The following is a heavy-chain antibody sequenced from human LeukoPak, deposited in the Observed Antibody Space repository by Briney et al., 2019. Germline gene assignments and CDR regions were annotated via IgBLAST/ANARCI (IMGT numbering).Heavy chain of an antibody. D-gene: IGHD1-26*01. CDR1: GYTFTSYG. J-gene: IGHJ4*02. CDR3: ARDVPSTPNWEFDY. CDR2: INPNSGAT. V-gene: IGHV1-2*04. Sequence: PGASVKVSCKASGYTFTSYGISWVRQAPGQGPEWMGRINPNSGATEYAPKFQGWVTMTRDTSISTAYVEVSRLISDDTAVYYCARDVPSTPNWEFDYWGQGTLVIVSS.